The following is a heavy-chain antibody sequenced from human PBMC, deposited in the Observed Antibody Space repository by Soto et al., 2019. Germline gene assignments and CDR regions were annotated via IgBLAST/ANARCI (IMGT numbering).Heavy chain of an antibody. CDR1: GGTFSNDI. V-gene: IGHV1-46*01. CDR3: AAAGYCSGGSCLYFGY. Sequence: ASVKVSCKTSGGTFSNDIITWVRQAPGQGLEWMGIINPSGGSTSYAQKFQGRVTMTRDTSTSTVYMELSSLRSEDTAVYYCAAAGYCSGGSCLYFGYWGQGTLVTVSS. CDR2: INPSGGST. D-gene: IGHD2-15*01. J-gene: IGHJ4*02.